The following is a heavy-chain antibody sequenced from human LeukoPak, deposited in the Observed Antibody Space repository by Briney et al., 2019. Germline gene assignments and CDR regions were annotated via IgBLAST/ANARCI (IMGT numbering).Heavy chain of an antibody. D-gene: IGHD4-17*01. V-gene: IGHV3-23*01. CDR2: ISGSGGST. CDR1: GFTFSSYA. Sequence: GGSLRLSCAASGFTFSSYAMSWVRQAPGKGLEWVSAISGSGGSTYYADSVKGRFTISRVTLYLQMNSLRAEDTAVYYCAKDDGYDYGENFDYWGQGTLVTVSS. J-gene: IGHJ4*02. CDR3: AKDDGYDYGENFDY.